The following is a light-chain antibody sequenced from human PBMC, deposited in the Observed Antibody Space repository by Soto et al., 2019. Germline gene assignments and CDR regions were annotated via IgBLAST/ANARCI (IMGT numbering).Light chain of an antibody. J-gene: IGLJ1*01. CDR3: VSYTASASYV. Sequence: QSVLTQPASVSGSPGQSITISCTGTSSDVGNYIFVSWYRQHPGKAPKLMIFDINNRPSGVSNRFSGSKSGNTASLTISGLQAEDEADYYCVSYTASASYVCGTGTKLTVL. V-gene: IGLV2-14*03. CDR2: DIN. CDR1: SSDVGNYIF.